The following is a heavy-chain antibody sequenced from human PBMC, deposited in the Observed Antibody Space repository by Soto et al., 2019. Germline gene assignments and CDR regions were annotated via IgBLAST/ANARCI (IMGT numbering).Heavy chain of an antibody. V-gene: IGHV1-18*01. CDR1: GYTFTSYG. D-gene: IGHD3-22*01. Sequence: ASVKVSCKASGYTFTSYGISWVRQAPGQGLEWMGWINAYNGNTNYAQKFQGRVTMTRDTSMSTAYMELSSLRSEDTAVYYCARGTDYYDSSGSFDYWGQGTLVTVSS. CDR3: ARGTDYYDSSGSFDY. CDR2: INAYNGNT. J-gene: IGHJ4*02.